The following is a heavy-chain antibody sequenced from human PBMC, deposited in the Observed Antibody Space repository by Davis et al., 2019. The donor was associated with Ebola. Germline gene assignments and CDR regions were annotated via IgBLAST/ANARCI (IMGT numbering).Heavy chain of an antibody. CDR1: GGSVSNYY. J-gene: IGHJ4*02. CDR3: ARVEMATIEGFDY. D-gene: IGHD5-24*01. Sequence: SETLSLTCTVSGGSVSNYYWSWIRQPPGKGLEWIGYIYYRGSTNYNPSLKSRVTISVDTSKNQFSLKLSSVTAADTAVYYCARVEMATIEGFDYWGQGTLVTVSS. CDR2: IYYRGST. V-gene: IGHV4-59*02.